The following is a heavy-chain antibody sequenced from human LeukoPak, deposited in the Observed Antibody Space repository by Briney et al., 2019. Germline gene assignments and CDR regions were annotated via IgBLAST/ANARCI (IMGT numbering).Heavy chain of an antibody. CDR2: INPSGGST. CDR3: ARSIAAIIARDNWFDP. D-gene: IGHD6-13*01. J-gene: IGHJ5*02. Sequence: ASVKVSCKASGYTFTSYYMHWVRQAPGQGLEWMGIINPSGGSTSYAQKFQGRVTMTRDTSTSTVYMELRSLRSDDTAVYYCARSIAAIIARDNWFDPWGQGTLVTVSS. V-gene: IGHV1-46*01. CDR1: GYTFTSYY.